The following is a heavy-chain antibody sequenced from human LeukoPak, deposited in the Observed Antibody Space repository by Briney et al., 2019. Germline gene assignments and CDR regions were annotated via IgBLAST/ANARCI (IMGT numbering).Heavy chain of an antibody. CDR1: GGSFSGYY. D-gene: IGHD3-22*01. J-gene: IGHJ4*02. V-gene: IGHV4-34*01. CDR2: INHSGST. Sequence: PSETLSLTCAVYGGSFSGYYWSWIRQPPGKGLEWIGEINHSGSTNYNPSLKSRVTISVDTSKNQFSLKLSSVTAADTAVYYCARAPDSSGYYYSYFDYWGQGTLVTVSS. CDR3: ARAPDSSGYYYSYFDY.